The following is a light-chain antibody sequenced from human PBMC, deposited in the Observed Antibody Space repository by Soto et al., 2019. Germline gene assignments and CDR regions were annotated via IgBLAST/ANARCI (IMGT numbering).Light chain of an antibody. CDR3: CSYAGSRLV. CDR2: EVS. V-gene: IGLV2-23*02. CDR1: SSDVGSYNL. J-gene: IGLJ2*01. Sequence: HSVLTQPASVSGSPGQSITISCTGTSSDVGSYNLVSWYQQHPGKAPKLMIYEVSKRPSGVSNRFSGSKSGNTASLTISGLQAEDEADYYCCSYAGSRLVFGGGTKLTVL.